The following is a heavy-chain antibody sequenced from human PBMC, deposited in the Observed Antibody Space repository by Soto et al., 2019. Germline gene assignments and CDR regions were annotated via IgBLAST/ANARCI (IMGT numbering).Heavy chain of an antibody. Sequence: KASETLSLTCTVSGGSISSYYWSWIRQPPGKGLEWIGYIYYSGSTNYNPSLKSRVTISVDTSKNQFSLKLSSVTAADTAVYYCARDHRLCSSTSCYYYYYGMDVWGQGTTVTVSS. CDR1: GGSISSYY. CDR2: IYYSGST. CDR3: ARDHRLCSSTSCYYYYYGMDV. D-gene: IGHD2-2*01. V-gene: IGHV4-59*01. J-gene: IGHJ6*02.